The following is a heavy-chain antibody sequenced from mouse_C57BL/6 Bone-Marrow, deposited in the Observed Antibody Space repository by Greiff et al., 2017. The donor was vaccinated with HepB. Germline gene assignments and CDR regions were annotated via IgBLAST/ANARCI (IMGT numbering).Heavy chain of an antibody. V-gene: IGHV1-20*01. Sequence: EVQLQESGPELVKPGDSVKISCKASGYSFTGYFMNWVMQSHGKSLEWIGRINPYNGDTFYNQKFKGKATLTVDKSSSTAHMELRSLTSEDSAVYYCAREGGLRRGAMDYWGQGTSVTVSS. J-gene: IGHJ4*01. CDR2: INPYNGDT. CDR3: AREGGLRRGAMDY. CDR1: GYSFTGYF. D-gene: IGHD2-4*01.